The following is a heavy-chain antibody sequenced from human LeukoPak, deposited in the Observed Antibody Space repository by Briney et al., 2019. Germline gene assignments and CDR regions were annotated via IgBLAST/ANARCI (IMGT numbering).Heavy chain of an antibody. CDR1: GGSISSYY. Sequence: SETLSLTCTVSGGSISSYYWSWIRQPPGKGLEWIGYIYYSGSTNYNPSLKSRVTISVDTSKNQFSLKLSSVTAADTAVYYSARGANGLDYGDYDYFDYWGQGTLVTVSS. CDR3: ARGANGLDYGDYDYFDY. J-gene: IGHJ4*02. CDR2: IYYSGST. V-gene: IGHV4-59*01. D-gene: IGHD4-17*01.